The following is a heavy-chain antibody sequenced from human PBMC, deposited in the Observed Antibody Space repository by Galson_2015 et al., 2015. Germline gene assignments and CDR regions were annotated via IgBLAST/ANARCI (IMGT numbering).Heavy chain of an antibody. CDR2: ISNIRGHM. CDR3: VRDLGSDCCYALDV. J-gene: IGHJ6*02. CDR1: GFTFNIYT. D-gene: IGHD2-21*02. Sequence: SLRLSCAASGFTFNIYTMNWVRQAPGKGLEWVSSISNIRGHMWYADSVRGRFTISRDNAQNSLYLQMNSLRGEDTGVYYCVRDLGSDCCYALDVAGQGTAVTVSS. V-gene: IGHV3-21*06.